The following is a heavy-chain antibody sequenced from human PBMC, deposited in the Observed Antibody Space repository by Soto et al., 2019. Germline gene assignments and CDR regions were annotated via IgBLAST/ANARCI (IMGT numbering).Heavy chain of an antibody. CDR3: ARQALLTGFDY. V-gene: IGHV4-39*01. CDR2: IYYSGST. D-gene: IGHD7-27*01. CDR1: GGSISSSSYC. J-gene: IGHJ4*02. Sequence: XETLSLTCTVSGGSISSSSYCWGWIRQPPGKGLEWIGSIYYSGSTYYTPSLKSRVTISVDTSKNQFSLQLSSVTAADTAVYYCARQALLTGFDYWGQGTLVTVSA.